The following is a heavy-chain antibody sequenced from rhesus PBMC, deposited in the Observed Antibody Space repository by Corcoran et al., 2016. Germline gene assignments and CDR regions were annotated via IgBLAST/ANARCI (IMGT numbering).Heavy chain of an antibody. CDR3: AGDIGLIDY. Sequence: QVQLQESDPGLVRPSETLSLTCAVSGGSISGPYYWNWVRQSPGKGLEWIGNIFGDSAHTCPVPSLKSRVTISKDTSNNQCSLKLTSVTAADTAVYFCAGDIGLIDYWGQGVLVTVSS. CDR1: GGSISGPYY. V-gene: IGHV4S9*01. CDR2: IFGDSAHT. D-gene: IGHD1-1-1*01. J-gene: IGHJ4*01.